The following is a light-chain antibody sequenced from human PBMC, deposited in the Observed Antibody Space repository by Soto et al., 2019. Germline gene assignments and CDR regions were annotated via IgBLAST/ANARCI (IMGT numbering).Light chain of an antibody. CDR3: QQYRTSPST. CDR2: AAS. Sequence: EIGLTQSPGTLSLSQGARATLACRASQSVSDIYLAWYQQKPGQAPRRLIYAASRRDTGIPDSFSGSGSGTAFALPISSLEPVAGVKYYRQQYRTSPSTLGQGTKVVIK. J-gene: IGKJ1*01. CDR1: QSVSDIY. V-gene: IGKV3-20*01.